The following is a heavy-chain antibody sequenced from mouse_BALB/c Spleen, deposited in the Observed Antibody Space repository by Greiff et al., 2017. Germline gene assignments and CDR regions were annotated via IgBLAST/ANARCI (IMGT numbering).Heavy chain of an antibody. J-gene: IGHJ3*01. Sequence: VKLVESGPGLVQPSQSLSITCTVSGFSLTSYGVHWVRQSPGKGLEWLGVIWSGGSTDYNAAFISRLSISKDNSKSHVFFKMNSLQANDTAIYYCASTAWFAYWGQGTLVTVSA. CDR1: GFSLTSYG. D-gene: IGHD1-1*01. CDR3: ASTAWFAY. V-gene: IGHV2-2*02. CDR2: IWSGGST.